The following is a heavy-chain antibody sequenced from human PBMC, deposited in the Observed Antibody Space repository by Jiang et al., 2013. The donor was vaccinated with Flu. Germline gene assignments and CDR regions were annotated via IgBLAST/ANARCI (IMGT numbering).Heavy chain of an antibody. CDR1: GFTFSDYY. D-gene: IGHD4-17*01. V-gene: IGHV3-11*05. CDR2: ISSSSSYT. CDR3: AREPNYGDSLYYFDY. Sequence: VQLVESGGGLVKPGGSLRLSCAASGFTFSDYYMSWIRQAPGKGLEWVSYISSSSSYTNYADSVKGRFTISRDNAKNSLYLQMNSLRAEDTAVYYCAREPNYGDSLYYFDYWGQGTLVTVSS. J-gene: IGHJ4*02.